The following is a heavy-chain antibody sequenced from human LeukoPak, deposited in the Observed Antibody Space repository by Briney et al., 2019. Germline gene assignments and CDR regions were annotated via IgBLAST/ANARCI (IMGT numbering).Heavy chain of an antibody. CDR2: IYYSGST. CDR1: GGSISSYY. Sequence: SSETLSLTCTVSGGSISSYYWSWIRQPPGKGLEWIGYIYYSGSTNYNPSLKSRVTISVDTSKNQFSLKLSSVTAADTAVYYCARAYSGYVNAFDIWGQGTMVTVSS. CDR3: ARAYSGYVNAFDI. V-gene: IGHV4-59*01. D-gene: IGHD5-12*01. J-gene: IGHJ3*02.